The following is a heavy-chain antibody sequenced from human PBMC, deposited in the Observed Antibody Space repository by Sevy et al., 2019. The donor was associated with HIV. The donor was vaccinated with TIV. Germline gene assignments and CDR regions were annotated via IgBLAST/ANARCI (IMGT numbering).Heavy chain of an antibody. CDR2: FDPEDEET. Sequence: ASVKVSCKVSGYTLSELSMHWVRLAPGKGLEWMGSFDPEDEETTYAQKFQGRVTMTEDTFTDTAYMELSSLGSEETAVYYCATTKDYYDSSGSPFDYWGQGTLVTVSS. CDR3: ATTKDYYDSSGSPFDY. D-gene: IGHD3-22*01. J-gene: IGHJ4*02. CDR1: GYTLSELS. V-gene: IGHV1-24*01.